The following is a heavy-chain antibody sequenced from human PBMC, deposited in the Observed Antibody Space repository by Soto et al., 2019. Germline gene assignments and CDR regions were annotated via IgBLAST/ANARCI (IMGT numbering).Heavy chain of an antibody. CDR2: INAGNGNT. CDR1: EYTFTNYA. Sequence: QVQLVQSGAEEKKPGASVKVSCKASEYTFTNYALHWVRQAPGQRLEWMGWINAGNGNTKYSQKFQGRVTITRDTAASTAYMELSSLRSEDTAVYYCARDILFDYWGQGTLVTVSS. V-gene: IGHV1-3*05. D-gene: IGHD2-15*01. CDR3: ARDILFDY. J-gene: IGHJ4*02.